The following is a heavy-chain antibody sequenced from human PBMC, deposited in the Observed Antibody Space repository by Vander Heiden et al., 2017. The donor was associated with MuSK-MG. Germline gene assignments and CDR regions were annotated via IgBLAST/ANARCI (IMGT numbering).Heavy chain of an antibody. Sequence: QVQLQASGPGLVKPSETLSLSCVVPGGSIKSSFYYWGWIRQSPGKGLGWIGSISSSGSTSYSPSLKTRVTMSVDTSMNQFSLKLRSVTATDSAIYYCARHYLLDKFDPWGQGTQVAVSS. J-gene: IGHJ5*02. CDR3: ARHYLLDKFDP. D-gene: IGHD1-1*01. V-gene: IGHV4-39*01. CDR1: GGSIKSSFYY. CDR2: ISSSGST.